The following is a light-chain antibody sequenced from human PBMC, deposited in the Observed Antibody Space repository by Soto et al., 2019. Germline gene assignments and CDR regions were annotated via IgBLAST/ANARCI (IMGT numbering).Light chain of an antibody. Sequence: QSALTQPRSVSGSPGQSVTISCTGTSSDVGGYNYVSWYQQYPGNAPKFIIYDVNKRPSGVPDRFSGSKSGNMASLTISGLQAEDEADYYCCSYTGSYTWVFGGGTKLTVL. CDR3: CSYTGSYTWV. V-gene: IGLV2-11*01. CDR2: DVN. CDR1: SSDVGGYNY. J-gene: IGLJ3*02.